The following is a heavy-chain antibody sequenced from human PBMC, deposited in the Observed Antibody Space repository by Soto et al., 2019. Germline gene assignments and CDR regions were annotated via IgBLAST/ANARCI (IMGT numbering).Heavy chain of an antibody. Sequence: PSETLSLTCTVSGGSISSGDYYWSWIRQPPGKGLEWIGYIYYSGSTYYNPSLKSRVTISVDTSKNQFSLKLSSVTAADTAVYYCARYPLLRAPREYYFDYWGQGTLVTSPQ. CDR3: ARYPLLRAPREYYFDY. CDR2: IYYSGST. D-gene: IGHD2-15*01. J-gene: IGHJ4*02. CDR1: GGSISSGDYY. V-gene: IGHV4-30-4*01.